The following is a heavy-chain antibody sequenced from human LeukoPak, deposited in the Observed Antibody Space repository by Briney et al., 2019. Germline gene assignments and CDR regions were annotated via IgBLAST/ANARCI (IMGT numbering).Heavy chain of an antibody. CDR1: GFTFSSYA. V-gene: IGHV3-23*01. J-gene: IGHJ6*02. CDR3: AEDRVAGTEGSYYYGMDV. Sequence: GGSLRLSCAASGFTFSSYAMSWVRQAPGKGLEWVSAISGSGGSTYYADSVKGRFTISRDNSKNTLYLQMNSLRAEDTAVYYCAEDRVAGTEGSYYYGMDVWGQGTTVTVSS. D-gene: IGHD6-19*01. CDR2: ISGSGGST.